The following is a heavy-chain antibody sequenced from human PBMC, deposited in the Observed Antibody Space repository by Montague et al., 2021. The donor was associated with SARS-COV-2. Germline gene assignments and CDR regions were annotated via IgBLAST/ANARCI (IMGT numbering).Heavy chain of an antibody. CDR1: GGSVNSGSLY. V-gene: IGHV4-61*03. Sequence: SETLSLTCTVSGGSVNSGSLYWSWIRQPPGKGLEWIGYLYYGGSINYNPSLKSRVTISVDTSKNDFSLKLSSVTAADTAVYFCARAYYGVNDALDIWGYGIMVTASS. J-gene: IGHJ3*02. CDR2: LYYGGSI. D-gene: IGHD2/OR15-2a*01. CDR3: ARAYYGVNDALDI.